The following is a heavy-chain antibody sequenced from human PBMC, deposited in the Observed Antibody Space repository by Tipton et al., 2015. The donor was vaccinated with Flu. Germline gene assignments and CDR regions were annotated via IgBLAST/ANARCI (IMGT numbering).Heavy chain of an antibody. Sequence: SLRLSCAASGFQFDDYGMHWVRQTPGKGLEWVSGISENSVATGYADSVKGRFIISRDNAKNSLYLQMNSLRPEDTAFYYCAKDGVGSGVWFGELLWSRHYDFWGQGILVTVS. J-gene: IGHJ4*02. CDR2: ISENSVAT. V-gene: IGHV3-9*01. CDR1: GFQFDDYG. CDR3: AKDGVGSGVWFGELLWSRHYDF. D-gene: IGHD3-10*01.